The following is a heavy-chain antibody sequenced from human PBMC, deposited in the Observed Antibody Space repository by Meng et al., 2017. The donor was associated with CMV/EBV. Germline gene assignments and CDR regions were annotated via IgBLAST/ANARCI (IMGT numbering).Heavy chain of an antibody. CDR1: GFTFSSYA. V-gene: IGHV3-23*01. D-gene: IGHD3-22*01. CDR3: AKDLISMYYYDSSGSY. CDR2: ISGSGGST. J-gene: IGHJ4*02. Sequence: GGSLRLSCAASGFTFSSYAMHWVRQAPGKGLEWVSAISGSGGSTYYADSVKGRFTISRDNSKNTLYLQMNSLKAEDTAVYYCAKDLISMYYYDSSGSYWGQGTLVTVSS.